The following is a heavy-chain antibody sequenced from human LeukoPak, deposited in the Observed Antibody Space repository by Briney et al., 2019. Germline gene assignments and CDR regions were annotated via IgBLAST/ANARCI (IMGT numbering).Heavy chain of an antibody. Sequence: GGSLRLSCAASGFTFSDYSVNWVRQAPGKGLEWVASISTVSTYTFYAESLKGRISISRDNAKNSLILQMSSLRADDTAVYYCTRDGSGFYYYYYMDVWGKGTTVTVSS. CDR2: ISTVSTYT. J-gene: IGHJ6*03. CDR1: GFTFSDYS. V-gene: IGHV3-21*01. D-gene: IGHD6-25*01. CDR3: TRDGSGFYYYYYMDV.